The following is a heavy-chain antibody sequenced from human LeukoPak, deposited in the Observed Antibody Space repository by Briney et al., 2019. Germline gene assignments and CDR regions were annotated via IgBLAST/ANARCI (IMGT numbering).Heavy chain of an antibody. CDR3: ARDGYGSGSYYDFGWFDY. CDR1: GFTFSSYA. Sequence: GGSLRLSCAASGFTFSSYATHWVRQAPGKGLEYVSAISSNGGSTYYANSVKGRFTISRDNSKNTLYLQMGSLRAEDMAVYYCARDGYGSGSYYDFGWFDYWGQGTLVTVSS. CDR2: ISSNGGST. J-gene: IGHJ4*02. V-gene: IGHV3-64*01. D-gene: IGHD3-10*01.